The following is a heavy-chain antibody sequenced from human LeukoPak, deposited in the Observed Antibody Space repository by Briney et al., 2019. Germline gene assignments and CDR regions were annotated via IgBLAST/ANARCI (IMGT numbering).Heavy chain of an antibody. CDR3: ASSQGWLRASDY. V-gene: IGHV4-30-4*01. CDR1: GGSISSGDYY. J-gene: IGHJ4*02. Sequence: PSETLSLTCTVSGGSISSGDYYWSWIRQPPGKGLEWIGYIYYSGSTYYNPSLKSRVTISVDTSKNQFSLKLSSVTAADTAVYYCASSQGWLRASDYWGQGTLVTVSS. D-gene: IGHD5-12*01. CDR2: IYYSGST.